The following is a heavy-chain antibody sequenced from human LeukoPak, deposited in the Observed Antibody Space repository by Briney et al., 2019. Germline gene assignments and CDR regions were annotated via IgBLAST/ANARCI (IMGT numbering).Heavy chain of an antibody. CDR1: GGSISSGSYY. V-gene: IGHV4-61*02. J-gene: IGHJ4*02. CDR3: ARVGYYGVVRIFDY. D-gene: IGHD3-10*01. Sequence: PSQTLSLTCPVSGGSISSGSYYWSWIRQPAGKGLEWIGRIYTSGSTNYNPSLKSRVTISVDTSKNQFSLKLSSVTAADTAVYYCARVGYYGVVRIFDYWGQGTLVTVSS. CDR2: IYTSGST.